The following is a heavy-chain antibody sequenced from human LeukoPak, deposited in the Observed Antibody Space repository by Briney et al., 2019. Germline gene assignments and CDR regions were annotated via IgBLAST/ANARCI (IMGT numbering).Heavy chain of an antibody. CDR2: INHSGST. CDR3: ARREYSYGYYY. J-gene: IGHJ4*02. V-gene: IGHV4-34*01. Sequence: SETLSLTCAVYGGSFSGYYWSWIRQPPGKGLEWIGEINHSGSTNYNPSLKSRVTISVDTSKNQFSLTLSSVTAADTAVYYCARREYSYGYYYWGQGTLVTVSS. D-gene: IGHD5-18*01. CDR1: GGSFSGYY.